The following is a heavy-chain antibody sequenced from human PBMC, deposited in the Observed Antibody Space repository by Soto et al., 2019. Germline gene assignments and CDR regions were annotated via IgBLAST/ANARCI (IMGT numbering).Heavy chain of an antibody. J-gene: IGHJ6*01. CDR3: AKQIAVAGKSYYYYGMDV. CDR2: ISGSGGST. Sequence: EVQLLESGGGLVQPGGSLRLSCAASGFTFSSYAMSWVRQAPGKGLEWVSAISGSGGSTYYADSVKGRFTISRDNSKNTLYLQMNGLRAEDTAVYYCAKQIAVAGKSYYYYGMDVWGQGTTVTVSS. D-gene: IGHD6-19*01. V-gene: IGHV3-23*01. CDR1: GFTFSSYA.